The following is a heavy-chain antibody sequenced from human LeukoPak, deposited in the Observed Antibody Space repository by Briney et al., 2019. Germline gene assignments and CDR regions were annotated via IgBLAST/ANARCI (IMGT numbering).Heavy chain of an antibody. CDR3: ARVSGITMIVVVNSDAFDI. Sequence: GSLRLSCAASGFTVSSNYMSWVRQPPGKGLEWIGSIYYSGSTYYNPSLKSRVTISVDTSKNQFSLKLSSVTAADTAVYYCARVSGITMIVVVNSDAFDIWGQGTMVTVSS. V-gene: IGHV4-39*07. D-gene: IGHD3-22*01. CDR2: IYYSGST. J-gene: IGHJ3*02. CDR1: GFTVSSNY.